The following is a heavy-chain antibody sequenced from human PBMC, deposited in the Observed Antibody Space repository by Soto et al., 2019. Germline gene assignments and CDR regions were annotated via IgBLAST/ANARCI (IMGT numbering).Heavy chain of an antibody. D-gene: IGHD4-17*01. Sequence: QVQLVQSGPEVRKPGASVRLSCATSGYNFNQYYIHWVRQAPGQGLEWMGIINLRGGTTEYAHKFRGRVTVTGDTSTRTAYMEWSSLRSEDTAVYFCARGPDDSDVPRWDHWGQGTLITVSS. CDR3: ARGPDDSDVPRWDH. CDR1: GYNFNQYY. V-gene: IGHV1-46*02. CDR2: INLRGGTT. J-gene: IGHJ4*02.